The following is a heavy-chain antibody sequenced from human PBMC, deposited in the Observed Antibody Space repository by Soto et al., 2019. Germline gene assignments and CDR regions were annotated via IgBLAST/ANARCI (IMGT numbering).Heavy chain of an antibody. V-gene: IGHV4-59*01. Sequence: SGNLSLTCNVSGGSISNYYWTWVRQSPEKGLEWIGYMYYNGNINYNPSLKSRVTISIDTSKNQFSLTLKSVTAADTAVYDCESGGTWFDPGGQGALVIVSS. CDR2: MYYNGNI. D-gene: IGHD1-7*01. J-gene: IGHJ5*02. CDR1: GGSISNYY. CDR3: ESGGTWFDP.